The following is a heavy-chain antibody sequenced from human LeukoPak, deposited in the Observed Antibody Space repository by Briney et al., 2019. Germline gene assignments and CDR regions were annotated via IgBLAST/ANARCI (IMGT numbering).Heavy chain of an antibody. J-gene: IGHJ5*02. CDR3: AKDSQQWELNNWFDP. CDR1: GFTFSSYG. D-gene: IGHD1-26*01. Sequence: GGSLRLSCAASGFTFSSYGMSWVRQAPGKGLEWVSAISGSGGSTYYADSVRGRFTISRDNSKNTLYLQMNSLRAEDTAVYYCAKDSQQWELNNWFDPWGQGTLVTVSS. CDR2: ISGSGGST. V-gene: IGHV3-23*01.